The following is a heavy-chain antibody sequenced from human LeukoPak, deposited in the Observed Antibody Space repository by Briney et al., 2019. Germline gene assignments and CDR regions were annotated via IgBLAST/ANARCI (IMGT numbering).Heavy chain of an antibody. CDR1: GFTFSSYY. J-gene: IGHJ3*02. CDR2: ISRSSSTI. CDR3: AGDQFYAFDI. V-gene: IGHV3-48*02. Sequence: GGSLRLSCAGSGFTFSSYYMIWVRQAPGKGLEWVSYISRSSSTIYYADSVKGRFTISRDNAKNSLYLQMNSLRDEDTAVYYCAGDQFYAFDIWGPGTMVTVSS.